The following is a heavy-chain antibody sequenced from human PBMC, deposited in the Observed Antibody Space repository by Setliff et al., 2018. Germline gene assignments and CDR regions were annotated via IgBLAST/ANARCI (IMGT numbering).Heavy chain of an antibody. Sequence: SETLSLTCTVSGGSISSGGYYWSWICQHPGKGLEWIGYIYYSGSTYYNPSLKSRVTISVDTSKNQFSLKLSSVTAADTAVYYCARGAPPRVWYNYYYMDVWGKGTTVTVSS. J-gene: IGHJ6*03. CDR2: IYYSGST. CDR3: ARGAPPRVWYNYYYMDV. V-gene: IGHV4-31*02. CDR1: GGSISSGGYY. D-gene: IGHD3-10*01.